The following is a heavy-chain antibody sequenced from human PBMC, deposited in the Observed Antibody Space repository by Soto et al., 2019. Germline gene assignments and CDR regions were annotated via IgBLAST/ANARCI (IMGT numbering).Heavy chain of an antibody. Sequence: GGSLRLSCAASGFTFSTYSMNWVRQAPGKGLEWVSSISSSSTYIYYADSVKGRFTISRDNAKNSLYLQMNSLRAEDTAVYYCARPLHYYDGSGYSAYWGQGTLVTVSS. CDR2: ISSSSTYI. J-gene: IGHJ4*02. D-gene: IGHD3-22*01. CDR1: GFTFSTYS. V-gene: IGHV3-21*01. CDR3: ARPLHYYDGSGYSAY.